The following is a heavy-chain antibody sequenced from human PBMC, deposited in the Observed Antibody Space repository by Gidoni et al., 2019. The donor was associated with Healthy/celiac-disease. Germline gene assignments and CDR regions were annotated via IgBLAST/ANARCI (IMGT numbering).Heavy chain of an antibody. CDR3: ARAKGYSSSWYSRGWFDP. Sequence: QVQLQQWGAGLLKPSETLSLTCAVYGGSFSGYYWSWIRQPPGKGLEWIGEINHSGRTNYNPSLKSRVIISVDTSQKHFSLNLTSVTAADTAVYYCARAKGYSSSWYSRGWFDPWGQGILVTVSS. CDR2: INHSGRT. D-gene: IGHD6-13*01. CDR1: GGSFSGYY. J-gene: IGHJ5*02. V-gene: IGHV4-34*01.